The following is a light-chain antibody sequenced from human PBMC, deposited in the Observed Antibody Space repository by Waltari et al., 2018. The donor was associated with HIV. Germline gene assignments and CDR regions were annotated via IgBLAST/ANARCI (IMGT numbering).Light chain of an antibody. J-gene: IGKJ5*01. CDR1: LSVLYSSNNKNY. V-gene: IGKV4-1*01. CDR3: QQYYSTPLT. CDR2: WAS. Sequence: DIVMTQSPDSLAVSLGERATINCKSSLSVLYSSNNKNYLALYRQKPGQPPKLLICWASTRESGVPDRFSGSGSGTDFTLTISSLQAEDVAVYYCQQYYSTPLTFGQGTRLEIK.